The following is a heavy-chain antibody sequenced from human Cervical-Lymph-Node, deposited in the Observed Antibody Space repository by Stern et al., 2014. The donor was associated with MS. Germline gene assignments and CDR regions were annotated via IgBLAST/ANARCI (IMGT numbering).Heavy chain of an antibody. CDR1: GYTFTSYD. CDR2: MNPNSGNT. CDR3: ARRYKELRTADY. V-gene: IGHV1-8*01. J-gene: IGHJ4*02. D-gene: IGHD1-26*01. Sequence: QVQLGQSGAEVKKPGASVKVSCKASGYTFTSYDINWGRQATGQGLEWMGWMNPNSGNTGYAQKFQGRVTMTRNTSINTAYMELSSLRSDDTGVYYCARRYKELRTADYWGQGTLVTVSS.